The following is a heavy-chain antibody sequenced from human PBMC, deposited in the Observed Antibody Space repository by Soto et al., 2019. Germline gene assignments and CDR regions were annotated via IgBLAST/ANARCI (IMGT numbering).Heavy chain of an antibody. V-gene: IGHV3-33*01. D-gene: IGHD3-10*01. CDR3: ARVQGRWYGSGRYQGMEV. J-gene: IGHJ6*02. Sequence: QVQLVESGGGVVQPGTSLRLSCAASGFTFSNYGMHWVRQAPGKGLEWVAVIWYDGSNENYADSVKGRLTISRDNSKNTLYLQMNSLRAEDTAVYYCARVQGRWYGSGRYQGMEVWGPGTTVTVSS. CDR2: IWYDGSNE. CDR1: GFTFSNYG.